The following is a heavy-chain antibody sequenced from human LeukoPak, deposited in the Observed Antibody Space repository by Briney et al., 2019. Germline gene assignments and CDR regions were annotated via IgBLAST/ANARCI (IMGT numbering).Heavy chain of an antibody. V-gene: IGHV3-21*01. J-gene: IGHJ5*02. CDR3: ARSFTSFGVVIP. Sequence: GGSLRLSCAASGFTFSSYAMSWVRQAPGKGLEWVSSISSSSSYIYYADSVKGRFTISRDNAKNSLYLQMNSLRAEDTAVYYCARSFTSFGVVIPWGQGTLVTVSS. CDR1: GFTFSSYA. CDR2: ISSSSSYI. D-gene: IGHD3-3*01.